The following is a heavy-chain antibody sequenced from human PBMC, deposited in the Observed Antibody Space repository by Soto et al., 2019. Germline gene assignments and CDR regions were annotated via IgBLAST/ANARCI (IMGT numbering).Heavy chain of an antibody. D-gene: IGHD6-19*01. V-gene: IGHV1-69*13. Sequence: SVKVSCKASGGTFSSYAISWVRQAPGQGLEWMGGIIPIFGIANYAQKFQGRVTITADESTSTAYMELSSLRSEDTAVYYCVIIAVAGTHCWGQGTLVTVSS. J-gene: IGHJ4*02. CDR2: IIPIFGIA. CDR3: VIIAVAGTHC. CDR1: GGTFSSYA.